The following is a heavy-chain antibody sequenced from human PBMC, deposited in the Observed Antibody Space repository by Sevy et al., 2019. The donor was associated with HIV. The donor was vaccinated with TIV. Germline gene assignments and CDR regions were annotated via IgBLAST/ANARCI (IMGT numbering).Heavy chain of an antibody. CDR1: GFNFGSHA. J-gene: IGHJ4*02. D-gene: IGHD1-26*01. CDR3: ARDLISGSYSQSLDY. V-gene: IGHV3-30*04. Sequence: GGSLRLSCAASGFNFGSHAMHWVRQAPGKGLDLVAVISSDGNSQYSADSVKGRFTISRDNSKNTLYLQMDSLRVEDTAVYYCARDLISGSYSQSLDYWGQGTLVTVSS. CDR2: ISSDGNSQ.